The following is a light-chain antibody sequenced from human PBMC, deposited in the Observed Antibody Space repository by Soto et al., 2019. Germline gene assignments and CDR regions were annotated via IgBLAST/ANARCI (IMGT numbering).Light chain of an antibody. CDR3: SSYTSAYTYV. V-gene: IGLV2-14*01. Sequence: QSALTQPASVSGSPRQSIAISCTGTSSDVGGYDYVSWYQQHPGQVPKLIIYDVNTRPSGVSDRFSGSKSGNTASLTISGLQAEDEADYYCSSYTSAYTYVFGTGTKVTVL. J-gene: IGLJ1*01. CDR1: SSDVGGYDY. CDR2: DVN.